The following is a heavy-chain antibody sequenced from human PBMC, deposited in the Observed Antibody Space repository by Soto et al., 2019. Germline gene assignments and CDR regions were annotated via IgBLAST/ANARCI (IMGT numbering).Heavy chain of an antibody. Sequence: PGGSLRLSCTASGFTFGDYAMSWFRQAPGKGLEWVGFIRSKAYGGTTEYAASVKGRFTISRDDSKSIAYLQMNSLKTEDTAVYYCTRDFPVQLWWTRYYGMDVWGQGTTVTVSS. CDR3: TRDFPVQLWWTRYYGMDV. D-gene: IGHD5-18*01. CDR2: IRSKAYGGTT. CDR1: GFTFGDYA. V-gene: IGHV3-49*03. J-gene: IGHJ6*02.